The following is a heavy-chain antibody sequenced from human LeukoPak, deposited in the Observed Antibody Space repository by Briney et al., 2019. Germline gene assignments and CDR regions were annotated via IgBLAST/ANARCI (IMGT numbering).Heavy chain of an antibody. CDR3: AKAYYYGSGSHRYFDI. D-gene: IGHD3-10*01. J-gene: IGHJ4*02. V-gene: IGHV3-23*01. CDR2: ISGGGATT. Sequence: PGGSLRLSCAASGFTFSSYAMSWVRQAPGKGLEWVSTISGGGATTYYADSVKGRFTISRDNSKNTLFLQMNSLGAEDTAVYYCAKAYYYGSGSHRYFDIWGQGTLVTVSS. CDR1: GFTFSSYA.